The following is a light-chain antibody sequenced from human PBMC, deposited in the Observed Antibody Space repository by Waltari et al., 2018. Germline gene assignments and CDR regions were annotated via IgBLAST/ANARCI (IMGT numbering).Light chain of an antibody. J-gene: IGLJ2*01. Sequence: QSALTQPASVSGSPGQSVTISCAGTSNDVGGYNSVLWYQEHPGQAPRAIIYDVSTRPSGVSDRFSGSKSGNTASLTISGLQAEDEADYYCSSQSSNDVVLFGGGTKLTVL. CDR3: SSQSSNDVVL. CDR2: DVS. CDR1: SNDVGGYNS. V-gene: IGLV2-14*01.